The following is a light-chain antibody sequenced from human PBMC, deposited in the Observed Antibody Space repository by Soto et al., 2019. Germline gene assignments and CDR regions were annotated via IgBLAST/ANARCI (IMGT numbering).Light chain of an antibody. Sequence: QSVLTQPASVSGSPGQSITISCTGTSSDVGGYNFVSWFQQHPGKAPKLMIYEGSERPSGVSNRFSGSKSGNTASLTISGLQAEDEADYYCCSYAGSSTYVFGTGTKVTVL. J-gene: IGLJ1*01. CDR1: SSDVGGYNF. V-gene: IGLV2-23*01. CDR2: EGS. CDR3: CSYAGSSTYV.